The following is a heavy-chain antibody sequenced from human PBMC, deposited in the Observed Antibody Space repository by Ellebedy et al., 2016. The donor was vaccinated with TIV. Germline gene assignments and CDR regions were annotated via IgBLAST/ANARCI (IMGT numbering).Heavy chain of an antibody. Sequence: MPSETLSLTCTVSDGSISSYYWAWIRQPPGKGLEWIGYSYHSGTTKYNPSFTSRVTISVDTSKSQISLRLSSVTAADTAVYYCAGRTAASGTFYFWGQGTVATVAS. CDR1: DGSISSYY. CDR2: SYHSGTT. CDR3: AGRTAASGTFYF. V-gene: IGHV4-59*08. J-gene: IGHJ4*02. D-gene: IGHD6-13*01.